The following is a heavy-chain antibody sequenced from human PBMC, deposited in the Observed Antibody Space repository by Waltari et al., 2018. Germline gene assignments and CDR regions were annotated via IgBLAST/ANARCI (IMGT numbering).Heavy chain of an antibody. CDR2: ISPDGTKT. V-gene: IGHV3-74*01. D-gene: IGHD1-1*01. J-gene: IGHJ4*02. Sequence: EVQLVESGGDLVQPGGSRRLSCATSGLSFRSDWMHLVRQPSGKGLVWVSRISPDGTKTYYADSVKGRFSISRDNAKNTLYLQMNTLKVEDTATYYCVRNDGSVYGKFDCWGQGTPVTVSS. CDR3: VRNDGSVYGKFDC. CDR1: GLSFRSDW.